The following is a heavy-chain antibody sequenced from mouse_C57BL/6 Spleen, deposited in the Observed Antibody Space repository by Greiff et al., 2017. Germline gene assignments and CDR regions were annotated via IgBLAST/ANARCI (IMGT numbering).Heavy chain of an antibody. CDR2: IDPSDSYT. V-gene: IGHV1-59*01. D-gene: IGHD3-2*02. CDR3: ARAAQATLAWCAY. Sequence: QVQLQQPGAELVRPGTSVKLSCKASGYTFTSYWMHWVKQRPGQGLEWIGVIDPSDSYTNYNQKFKGKATLTVDTSSSTAYMQLSSLTSEDSAVYYWARAAQATLAWCAYWGQGTLVTVSA. J-gene: IGHJ3*01. CDR1: GYTFTSYW.